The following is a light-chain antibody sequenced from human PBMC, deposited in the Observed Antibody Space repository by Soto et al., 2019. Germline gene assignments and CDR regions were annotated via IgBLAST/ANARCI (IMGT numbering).Light chain of an antibody. J-gene: IGLJ3*02. V-gene: IGLV1-40*01. Sequence: QSVLTQPPSVSGAPGQRVTISCTGSSSNIGAGYDVHWYQHLPGTAPKLLIFVNNNRPSGVPDRFSGSKSGTSASLAITGLQAEDEADYFCQSYDTSQNWVFGGGTKLTVL. CDR1: SSNIGAGYD. CDR2: VNN. CDR3: QSYDTSQNWV.